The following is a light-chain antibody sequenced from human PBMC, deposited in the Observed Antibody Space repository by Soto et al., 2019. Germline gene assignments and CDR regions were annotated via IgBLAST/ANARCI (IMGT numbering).Light chain of an antibody. J-gene: IGKJ3*01. Sequence: EIVLTQSPATLSLSPGERATLSCRASQSVSSYLAWYQQKPGQAPRLLSYDASNRATGIPARFSGSGSGPDFTLTISSLEPQEFAAYYCQQRSNLLFTFGPGTKVDIK. CDR1: QSVSSY. CDR3: QQRSNLLFT. V-gene: IGKV3-11*01. CDR2: DAS.